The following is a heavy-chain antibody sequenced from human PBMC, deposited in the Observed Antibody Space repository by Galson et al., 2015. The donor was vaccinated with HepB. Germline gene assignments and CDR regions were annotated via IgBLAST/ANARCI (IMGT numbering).Heavy chain of an antibody. CDR3: ARRISLVRGIITKPDYYYGMDV. D-gene: IGHD3-10*01. J-gene: IGHJ6*02. Sequence: SLRLSCAASGFTFSNYGVHWVRQAPGKGLEWVANINPDGSEKSYVASLRGRFTVSRDNDKNALYLQMDSLRAEDTAVYYCARRISLVRGIITKPDYYYGMDVWGQGTTVTVAS. V-gene: IGHV3-7*03. CDR2: INPDGSEK. CDR1: GFTFSNYG.